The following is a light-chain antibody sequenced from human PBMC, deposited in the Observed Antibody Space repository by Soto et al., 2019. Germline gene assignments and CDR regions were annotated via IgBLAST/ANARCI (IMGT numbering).Light chain of an antibody. J-gene: IGLJ1*01. CDR3: CSYTTSNTRQIV. CDR2: DVS. CDR1: SGDVGGYNY. V-gene: IGLV2-14*01. Sequence: QSVLTQPASVSGSPGQSITISCTGTSGDVGGYNYVSWYQQHPGKAPKFMIYDVSNRPSGVSNRFSGSKSGNTASLTISGLQAEDEADYYCCSYTTSNTRQIVFGTGTKVTVL.